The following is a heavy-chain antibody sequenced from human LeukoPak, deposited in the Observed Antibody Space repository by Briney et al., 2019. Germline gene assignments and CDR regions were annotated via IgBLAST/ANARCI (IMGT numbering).Heavy chain of an antibody. J-gene: IGHJ5*02. CDR2: MNPKSGNT. V-gene: IGHV1-8*01. Sequence: ASVKVSCKASGYTLTNYDINWVRQATGQGPEWMGWMNPKSGNTGYAQKFQGRVTMTRNTSISTAYMELGSLRSDDTAVYYCATDQDIVVVVAALRQREMGGFDPWGQGTLVTVSS. CDR3: ATDQDIVVVVAALRQREMGGFDP. D-gene: IGHD2-15*01. CDR1: GYTLTNYD.